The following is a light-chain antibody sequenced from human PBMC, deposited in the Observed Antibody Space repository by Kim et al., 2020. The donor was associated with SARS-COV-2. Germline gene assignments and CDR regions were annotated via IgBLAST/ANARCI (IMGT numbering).Light chain of an antibody. Sequence: QSTLTRPPSASGSPGQSITISCTGTSSDIGGYNYVSWYQQHPGKAPKILIYEVNKRPSGVPDRFSGSKSGNTASLTVSGLQAEDEADYHCSSFSSSHSLIFGGGTQLTVL. V-gene: IGLV2-8*01. CDR1: SSDIGGYNY. CDR3: SSFSSSHSLI. J-gene: IGLJ2*01. CDR2: EVN.